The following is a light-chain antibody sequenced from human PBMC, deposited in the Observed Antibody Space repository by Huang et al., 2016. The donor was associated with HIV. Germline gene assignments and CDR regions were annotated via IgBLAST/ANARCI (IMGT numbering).Light chain of an antibody. J-gene: IGKJ3*01. V-gene: IGKV3-20*01. CDR2: GAS. CDR1: QSANSNY. Sequence: EIVLTQSPGTLSLSPGETATLTCRASQSANSNYLAWYQQKPGQAPRLLIHGASSSDTGVRDKFGGSGSGTDFTLTVSRLEPEDCAMYYGQHFGNSVFTFGPGAKVEIK. CDR3: QHFGNSVFT.